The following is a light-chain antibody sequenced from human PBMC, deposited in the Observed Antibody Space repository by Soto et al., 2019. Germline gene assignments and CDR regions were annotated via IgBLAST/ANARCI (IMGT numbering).Light chain of an antibody. V-gene: IGKV3-20*01. Sequence: EIVLTQSPGTLSLSPGERATLSCRASQSVSSSRLAWYRQKPGQAPRLLIYDASDRATGIPGRFSGSGSGADFTLTISSLEPEDFAVYYCQQYNNWPPYTFGQGTKVDI. CDR1: QSVSSSR. J-gene: IGKJ2*01. CDR2: DAS. CDR3: QQYNNWPPYT.